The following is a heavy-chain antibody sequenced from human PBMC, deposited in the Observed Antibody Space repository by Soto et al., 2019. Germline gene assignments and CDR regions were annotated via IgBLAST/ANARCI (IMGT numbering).Heavy chain of an antibody. CDR3: AIATMLDFHYAMDV. Sequence: ASVKASCKASGYTFINYGVSWVRQAPGQGLEWMGIDNPIRGFVTHAPKFQDRVTMTRDTSTNTAYMELSSLTSDDTAVYYCAIATMLDFHYAMDVWGQGTTVTVSS. J-gene: IGHJ6*02. V-gene: IGHV1-46*01. D-gene: IGHD3-10*02. CDR2: DNPIRGFV. CDR1: GYTFINYG.